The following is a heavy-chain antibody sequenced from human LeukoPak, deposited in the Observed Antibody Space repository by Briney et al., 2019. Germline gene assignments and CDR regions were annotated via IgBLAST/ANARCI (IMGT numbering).Heavy chain of an antibody. CDR3: ERSAGDYESAEYFQH. V-gene: IGHV1-69*04. J-gene: IGHJ1*01. CDR2: IIPIFGIA. CDR1: GGTFSSYA. Sequence: SVKVSCKASGGTFSSYAISWVRQAPGQGLEWMGRIIPIFGIANYAQKFQGRVTITADKSTSTASMELSSLRSEDTAVYYCERSAGDYESAEYFQHWGQGTLVTVSS. D-gene: IGHD4-17*01.